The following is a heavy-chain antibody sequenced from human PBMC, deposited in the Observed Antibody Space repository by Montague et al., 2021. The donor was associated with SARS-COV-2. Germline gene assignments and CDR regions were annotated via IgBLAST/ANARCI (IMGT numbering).Heavy chain of an antibody. J-gene: IGHJ4*02. CDR1: GGSISSYY. V-gene: IGHV4-59*01. CDR3: SRAQNTCFISNRVHYFDV. CDR2: VHYTGST. Sequence: SETLSLTCEVSGGSISSYYWSWIRQSPGKGLEWIGYVHYTGSTKYNPSLKTRVALSLDTPKKHCSLKLKSVTAADTAVYYCSRAQNTCFISNRVHYFDVWGLGALVTVSS. D-gene: IGHD1-14*01.